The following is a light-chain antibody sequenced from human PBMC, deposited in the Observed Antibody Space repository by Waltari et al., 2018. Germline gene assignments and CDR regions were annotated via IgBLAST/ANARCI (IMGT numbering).Light chain of an antibody. Sequence: QSVLTQPPSASGTPGQKVTMSCSGGSSNIGSNTVNWYQQLPGTAPKLLIYSDTRRPSGVPDRFSGSKSGTSASLAISGLQSEDEADYHCAAWEDSLNGPVFGGGTKLTVL. CDR3: AAWEDSLNGPV. V-gene: IGLV1-44*01. CDR2: SDT. J-gene: IGLJ2*01. CDR1: SSNIGSNT.